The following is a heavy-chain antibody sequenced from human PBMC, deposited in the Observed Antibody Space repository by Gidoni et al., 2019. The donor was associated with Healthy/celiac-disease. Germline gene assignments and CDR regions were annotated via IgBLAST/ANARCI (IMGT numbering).Heavy chain of an antibody. V-gene: IGHV3-30*18. D-gene: IGHD6-6*01. J-gene: IGHJ4*02. CDR2: ISYDGSNK. Sequence: QVQLVESGGGVVQPGRSLRLSCAAPGFTFSSYGMHWVRQAPGKGLEWVAVISYDGSNKYYADSVKGRFTIYRDNSKNTLYLQMNSLRAEDTAVYYCAKDSYSSSPAYWGQGTLVTVSS. CDR1: GFTFSSYG. CDR3: AKDSYSSSPAY.